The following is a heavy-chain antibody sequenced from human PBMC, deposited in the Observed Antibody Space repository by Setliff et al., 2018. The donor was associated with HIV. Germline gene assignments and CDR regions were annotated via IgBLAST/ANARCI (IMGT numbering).Heavy chain of an antibody. CDR3: ARHRDPPGSRWIFYYYYMDL. V-gene: IGHV4-39*01. CDR2: IYSSGTT. CDR1: GDSISTGTYY. D-gene: IGHD6-13*01. Sequence: PSEPLSLTCSVSGDSISTGTYYWGWIRQPPGKRLEWLGSIYSSGTTSYNPSLSSRLTISVDTSKNQVSLRLSSVTAVDTGAYYCARHRDPPGSRWIFYYYYMDLWGGGTTVTVSS. J-gene: IGHJ6*03.